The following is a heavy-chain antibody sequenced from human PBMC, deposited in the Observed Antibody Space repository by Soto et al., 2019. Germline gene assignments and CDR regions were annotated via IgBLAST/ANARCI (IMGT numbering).Heavy chain of an antibody. CDR3: GRDDDNDANAIDY. CDR2: IWNDGIRK. Sequence: PGGSLRLSCAASGFTFIRYGMHCVRHSPGKGLEWVALIWNDGIRKVYVDSVKGRFTISRDNSKNTLDLQMNSLRAEDTAVYYCGRDDDNDANAIDYWGPGTLVTVSS. J-gene: IGHJ4*02. CDR1: GFTFIRYG. D-gene: IGHD7-27*01. V-gene: IGHV3-33*01.